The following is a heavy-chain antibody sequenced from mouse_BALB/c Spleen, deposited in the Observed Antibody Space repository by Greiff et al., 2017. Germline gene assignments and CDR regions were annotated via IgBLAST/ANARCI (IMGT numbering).Heavy chain of an antibody. CDR2: INPSTGYT. CDR3: ARGTTATGYYAMDY. CDR1: GYTFTSYW. D-gene: IGHD1-2*01. V-gene: IGHV1-7*01. J-gene: IGHJ4*01. Sequence: QVQLKQSGAELAKPGASVKMSCKASGYTFTSYWMHWVKQRPGQGLEWIGYINPSTGYTEYNQKFKDKATLTADKSSSTAYMQLSSLTSEDSAVYYCARGTTATGYYAMDYWGQGTSVTVSS.